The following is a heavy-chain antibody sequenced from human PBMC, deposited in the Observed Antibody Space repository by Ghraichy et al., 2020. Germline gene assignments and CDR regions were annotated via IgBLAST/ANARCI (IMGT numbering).Heavy chain of an antibody. Sequence: GGSLRLSCAASGFTFSSYDMHWVRQATGKGLEWVSAIGTAGDTYYPDSVKGRFTISRENAKNSLYLQMNSLRAGDTAVYYCARARDRYSSSWYGPDGMDVWGQGTTVTVSS. CDR3: ARARDRYSSSWYGPDGMDV. V-gene: IGHV3-13*01. J-gene: IGHJ6*02. D-gene: IGHD6-13*01. CDR2: IGTAGDT. CDR1: GFTFSSYD.